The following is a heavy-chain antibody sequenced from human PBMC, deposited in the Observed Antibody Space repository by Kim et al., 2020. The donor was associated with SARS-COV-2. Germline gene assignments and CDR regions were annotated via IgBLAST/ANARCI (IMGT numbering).Heavy chain of an antibody. CDR1: GFTFTSSA. D-gene: IGHD2-21*01. CDR3: AAGGLWREYYGMDV. CDR2: IVVGSGNT. Sequence: SVKFSCKASGFTFTSSAMQWVRQARGQCLEWIGWIVVGSGNTNYAQKFQERVTITRDMSTSTAYMELSSLRSEDTAVYYCAAGGLWREYYGMDVWGQGT. V-gene: IGHV1-58*02. J-gene: IGHJ6*02.